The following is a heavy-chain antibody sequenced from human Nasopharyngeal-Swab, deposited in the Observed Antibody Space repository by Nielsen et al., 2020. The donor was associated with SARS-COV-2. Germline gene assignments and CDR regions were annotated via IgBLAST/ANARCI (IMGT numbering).Heavy chain of an antibody. CDR3: ARDRKEMSGYGDGPLDY. V-gene: IGHV4-4*07. D-gene: IGHD4-17*01. CDR2: IYTSGST. J-gene: IGHJ4*02. Sequence: SETLSLTCTVSGGSISSYYWSWIRQPAGKGLEWIGRIYTSGSTNYNPSLKSRVTMSVDTSKNQFSLKLSSVTAADTAVYYCARDRKEMSGYGDGPLDYWGQGTLVTVSS. CDR1: GGSISSYY.